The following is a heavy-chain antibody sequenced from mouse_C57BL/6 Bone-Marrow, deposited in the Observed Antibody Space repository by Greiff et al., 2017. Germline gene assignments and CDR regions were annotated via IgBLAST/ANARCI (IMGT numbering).Heavy chain of an antibody. CDR1: GYAFSSSW. Sequence: VKLQQSGPELVKPGASVKISCKASGYAFSSSWMNWVKQRPGKGLEWIGRIYPGDGDTNYNGKFKGKATLTADKSSSTAYMQLSSLTSEDSAVYFCARGDGYYPYFDYWGQGTTLTVSS. CDR3: ARGDGYYPYFDY. D-gene: IGHD2-3*01. CDR2: IYPGDGDT. V-gene: IGHV1-82*01. J-gene: IGHJ2*01.